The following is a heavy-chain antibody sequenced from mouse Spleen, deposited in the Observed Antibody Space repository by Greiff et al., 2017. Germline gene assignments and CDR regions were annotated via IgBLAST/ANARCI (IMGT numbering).Heavy chain of an antibody. Sequence: EVKLVESGPGLVKPSQSLSLTCSVTGYSITSGYYWNWIRQFPGNKLEWMGYISYDGSNNYNPSLKNRISITRDTSKNQFFLKLNSVTTEDTATYYCASCLGQAWFAYWGQGTLVTVSA. V-gene: IGHV3-6*01. CDR1: GYSITSGYY. CDR3: ASCLGQAWFAY. J-gene: IGHJ3*01. D-gene: IGHD3-3*01. CDR2: ISYDGSN.